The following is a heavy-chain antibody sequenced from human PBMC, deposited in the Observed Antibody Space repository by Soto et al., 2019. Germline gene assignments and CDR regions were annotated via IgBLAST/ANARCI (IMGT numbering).Heavy chain of an antibody. CDR2: IIPIFGTL. J-gene: IGHJ6*02. V-gene: IGHV1-69*06. CDR3: ARSEMSTSAVGDHSYYSLDV. CDR1: GGTLSRYA. D-gene: IGHD1-26*01. Sequence: QVPLVQSGAEVKKPGSSVKVSCKASGGTLSRYAISWVRQAPGQGLEWMGGIIPIFGTLNYAPKSQGRVAITADKSTSTAYMELSSLRSEDTAIYYCARSEMSTSAVGDHSYYSLDVWGQGTTVTVSS.